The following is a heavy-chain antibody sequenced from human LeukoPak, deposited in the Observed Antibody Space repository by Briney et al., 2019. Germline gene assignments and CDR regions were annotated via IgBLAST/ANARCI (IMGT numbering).Heavy chain of an antibody. CDR1: GYTFAGYY. CDR3: ARDADDGVVVVAATHGMDV. J-gene: IGHJ6*02. D-gene: IGHD2-15*01. Sequence: ASVKVSCKASGYTFAGYYMHWVRQAPGQGLEWMGWINPNSGGTNYAQKFQGRVTMTRDTSISTAYMELSRLRSDDTAVYYCARDADDGVVVVAATHGMDVWGQGTTVTVSS. V-gene: IGHV1-2*02. CDR2: INPNSGGT.